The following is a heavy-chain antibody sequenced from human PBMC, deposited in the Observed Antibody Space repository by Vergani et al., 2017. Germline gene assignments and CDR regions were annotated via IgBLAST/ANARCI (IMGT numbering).Heavy chain of an antibody. D-gene: IGHD2-15*01. CDR1: GFTFDDYA. Sequence: EVQLVESGGGLVQPGRSLRLSCAASGFTFDDYAMHWVRQAPGKGLEWVSGISWNSGSIGYADSVKGRFTISRDNAKNSLYLQMNSLRAEDTALYYCARGVAPYYYYYMDVWGKGTTVTVSS. J-gene: IGHJ6*03. CDR3: ARGVAPYYYYYMDV. CDR2: ISWNSGSI. V-gene: IGHV3-9*01.